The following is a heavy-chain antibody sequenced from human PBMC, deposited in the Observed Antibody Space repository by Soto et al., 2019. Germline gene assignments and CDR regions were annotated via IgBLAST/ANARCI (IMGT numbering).Heavy chain of an antibody. D-gene: IGHD1-26*01. J-gene: IGHJ4*02. CDR2: ISGSGGST. CDR3: AKEPAYRGSYSDGFDY. CDR1: GFTFSSYA. V-gene: IGHV3-23*01. Sequence: GGSLRLSCAASGFTFSSYAMSWVRQAPGKGLEWVSAISGSGGSTYYADSVKGRFTISRDNSKNTLYLQMNSLRAEDTAVYYCAKEPAYRGSYSDGFDYWGQGTLVTVSS.